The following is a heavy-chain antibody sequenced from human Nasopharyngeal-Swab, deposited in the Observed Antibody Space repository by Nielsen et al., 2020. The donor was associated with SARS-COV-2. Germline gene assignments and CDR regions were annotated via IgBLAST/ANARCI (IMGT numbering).Heavy chain of an antibody. V-gene: IGHV3-48*04. CDR1: GFPFSSYS. CDR3: ARTIAAAGPYGMDV. J-gene: IGHJ6*02. CDR2: ISSSSSTI. D-gene: IGHD6-13*01. Sequence: GESLEISRAASGFPFSSYSLNWVRQAPGKGLEWVSYISSSSSTIYYADSVKGRFTISRDNAKNSLYLQMNSLRAEDTAVYYCARTIAAAGPYGMDVWGQGTTVTVSS.